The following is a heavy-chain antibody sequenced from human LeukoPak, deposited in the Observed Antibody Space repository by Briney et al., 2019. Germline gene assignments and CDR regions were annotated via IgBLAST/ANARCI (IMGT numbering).Heavy chain of an antibody. V-gene: IGHV4-59*01. J-gene: IGHJ5*02. CDR3: ARGPHYYDSINWFDP. Sequence: SETLSLTCTVSGGSISSYYWSWIRQPPGKGLEWIGYIYYSGSTNYNPSLKGRVTISVDTSKNQFSLKLSSVTTADTAVYYCARGPHYYDSINWFDPWGQGTLVTVSS. D-gene: IGHD3-22*01. CDR1: GGSISSYY. CDR2: IYYSGST.